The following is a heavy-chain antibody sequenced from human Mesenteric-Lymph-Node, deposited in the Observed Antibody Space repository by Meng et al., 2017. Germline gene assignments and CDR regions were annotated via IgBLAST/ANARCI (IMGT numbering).Heavy chain of an antibody. CDR1: GWSFSGYY. CDR2: INHSGST. V-gene: IGHV4-34*01. D-gene: IGHD6-19*01. J-gene: IGHJ4*02. Sequence: QVQPTQWGAGLLKPSGPLSPTCAVYGWSFSGYYWSWIRQPPGKGLEWIGEINHSGSTNYNPSLESRVIMSLDKSKNQFSLRLTSVAAADTAVYYCARHGGWHFDYWGQGALVTVFS. CDR3: ARHGGWHFDY.